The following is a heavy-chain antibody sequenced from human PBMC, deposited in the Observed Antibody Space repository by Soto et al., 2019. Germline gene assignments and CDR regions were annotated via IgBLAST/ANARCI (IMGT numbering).Heavy chain of an antibody. J-gene: IGHJ3*02. CDR3: ARSLIVVVCHAFDI. CDR1: GYTFTGYY. D-gene: IGHD3-22*01. Sequence: ASVKVSCKASGYTFTGYYMHWVRQAPGQGLEWMGWINPNSGGTNYAQKFQGWVTMTRDTSISTAYMELSRLRSDDTAVYYCARSLIVVVCHAFDIWSQGTMVTGSS. CDR2: INPNSGGT. V-gene: IGHV1-2*04.